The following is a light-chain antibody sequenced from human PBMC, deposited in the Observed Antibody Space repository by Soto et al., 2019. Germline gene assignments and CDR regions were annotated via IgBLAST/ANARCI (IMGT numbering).Light chain of an antibody. J-gene: IGKJ1*01. V-gene: IGKV3-15*01. CDR3: QQYNNWLWT. CDR1: QSVSSN. CDR2: GAS. Sequence: EIVITQSPATLSVSPGERATLSCRASQSVSSNLAWYQQKPGQAPRLLIYGASTRATGIPARFSGSGSGTEFTLTISSLQSEDFAVYYCQQYNNWLWTLGQGTKVDIK.